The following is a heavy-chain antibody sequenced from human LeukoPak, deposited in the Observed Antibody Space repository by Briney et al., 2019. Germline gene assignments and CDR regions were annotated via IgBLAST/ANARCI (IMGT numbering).Heavy chain of an antibody. CDR2: IYYSGGS. CDR3: AGEPGSNSELFY. D-gene: IGHD2-2*01. CDR1: GGSIGSYY. J-gene: IGHJ4*02. V-gene: IGHV4-59*01. Sequence: KPSETLSLTCTVSGGSIGSYYWRWIRQPPGKGLEWIGYIYYSGGSNYYPSLKNRVTILVGKYKNQFFLKLISGPATDTAVYYYAGEPGSNSELFYWGQGTLVTVSS.